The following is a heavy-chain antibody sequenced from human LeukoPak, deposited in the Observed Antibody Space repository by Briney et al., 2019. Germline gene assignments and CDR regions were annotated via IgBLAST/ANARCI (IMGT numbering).Heavy chain of an antibody. CDR2: ISYDGSNK. Sequence: GGSLRLSCAASGFTFSSYGMHWVRQAPGKGLEWVAVISYDGSNKYYADSVKGRFTISRDNSKNTLYLQMNSLRAEDTAVYYCSRVAGTFAFDIWGQGTMVTVSS. CDR1: GFTFSSYG. CDR3: SRVAGTFAFDI. J-gene: IGHJ3*02. V-gene: IGHV3-30*03. D-gene: IGHD6-19*01.